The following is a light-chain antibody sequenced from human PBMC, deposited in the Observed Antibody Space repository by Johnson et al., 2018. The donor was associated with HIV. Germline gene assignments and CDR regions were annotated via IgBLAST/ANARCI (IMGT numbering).Light chain of an antibody. CDR1: SSNIGSNY. J-gene: IGLJ1*01. Sequence: QSVLTQPPSVSAAPGQKVTISCSGSSSNIGSNYVSWYQQLPGTAPKLLIYDNNKRPSGIPDRFSGSKSGTSATLGITGLQTGDEADYYCGTWDNSLSGCVFGTGRKVTVL. CDR3: GTWDNSLSGCV. V-gene: IGLV1-51*01. CDR2: DNN.